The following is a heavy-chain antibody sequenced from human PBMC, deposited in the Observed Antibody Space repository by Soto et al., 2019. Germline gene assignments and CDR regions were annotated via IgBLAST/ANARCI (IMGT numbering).Heavy chain of an antibody. J-gene: IGHJ5*02. CDR1: AGSISSSSYY. CDR3: ARLESITGTGWFDP. D-gene: IGHD1-7*01. V-gene: IGHV4-39*01. CDR2: IYYSGTT. Sequence: SETLSLTCTVSAGSISSSSYYWGWIRQPPGKGLDWIGSIYYSGTTYYNPSLKSRVTISVDTSKNQFSLKLSSVTAADTAVYYCARLESITGTGWFDPWGQGTLVTVSS.